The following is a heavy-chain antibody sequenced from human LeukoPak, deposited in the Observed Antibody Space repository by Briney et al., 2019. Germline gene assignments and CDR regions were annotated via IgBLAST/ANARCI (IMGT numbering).Heavy chain of an antibody. V-gene: IGHV3-30*18. J-gene: IGHJ4*02. Sequence: PGGSLRLSCAASGFTFSSYGMHWVRQAPGKGLEWVAVISYDGSNKYYADSVKGRCSISRDNSKNTLYVQMNSLRAEDTAVYYCAKDRQSRGSLGFDHWGQGALVIVSS. D-gene: IGHD3-22*01. CDR1: GFTFSSYG. CDR2: ISYDGSNK. CDR3: AKDRQSRGSLGFDH.